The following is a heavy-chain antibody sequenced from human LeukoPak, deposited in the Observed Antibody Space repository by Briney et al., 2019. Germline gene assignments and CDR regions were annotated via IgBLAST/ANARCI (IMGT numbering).Heavy chain of an antibody. D-gene: IGHD3-3*01. Sequence: SETLSLTCSVSGGSINSYYWSWIRQPPGKGLEWTGYIYYSGSTNYNPSLKSRVTISVDTSKNQFSLKLSSVTAADTAVYYCARGPMYYDFWSGYHAFDYWGQGTLVTVSS. CDR1: GGSINSYY. CDR3: ARGPMYYDFWSGYHAFDY. J-gene: IGHJ4*02. V-gene: IGHV4-59*01. CDR2: IYYSGST.